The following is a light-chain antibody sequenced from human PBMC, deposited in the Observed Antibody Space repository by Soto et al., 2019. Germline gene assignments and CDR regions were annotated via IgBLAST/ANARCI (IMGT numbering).Light chain of an antibody. J-gene: IGKJ2*01. Sequence: EIVLTQSPGTLSLSPGERATLSCRASQSVSSSYLAWYQKPGQAPRLLIYGASSRATGIPDRFSGSGSGTDFTLTISRLEPEDFAVYYCQQYGSSPYTFGQGTKLEIK. CDR2: GAS. V-gene: IGKV3-20*01. CDR1: QSVSSSY. CDR3: QQYGSSPYT.